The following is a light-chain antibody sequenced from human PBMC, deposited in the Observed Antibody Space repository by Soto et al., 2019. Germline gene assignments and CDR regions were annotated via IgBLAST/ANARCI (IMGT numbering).Light chain of an antibody. CDR1: QSISSW. J-gene: IGKJ1*01. Sequence: DIQMTQSPSTLSASVGDRVTITCRASQSISSWLAWYQQKPGKAPKLLFYDSSSLESGVPSMFSDSGSWTEFTLTINSLQPDEIATYDGQQYNSYSWTFGQGTKVEIK. V-gene: IGKV1-5*01. CDR3: QQYNSYSWT. CDR2: DSS.